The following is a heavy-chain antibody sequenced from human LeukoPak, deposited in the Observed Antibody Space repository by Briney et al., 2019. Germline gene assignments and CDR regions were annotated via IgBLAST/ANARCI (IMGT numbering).Heavy chain of an antibody. J-gene: IGHJ4*02. CDR1: GYTFTSYD. V-gene: IGHV1-8*01. Sequence: ASVKVSCKASGYTFTSYDINWVRQATGQGHEWMGWMNPNSGNTGYAQKFQGRVTMTRNTSISTAYMELSSLRSEDTAVYYCARFSSSLTGGFDYWGQGTLVTVSS. CDR3: ARFSSSLTGGFDY. D-gene: IGHD1-14*01. CDR2: MNPNSGNT.